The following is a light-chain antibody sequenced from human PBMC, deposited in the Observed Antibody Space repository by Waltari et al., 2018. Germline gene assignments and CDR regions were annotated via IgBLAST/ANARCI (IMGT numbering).Light chain of an antibody. J-gene: IGKJ5*01. Sequence: EIVLTQSPGTLSLSPGERATLSCRASQSVSSSFLAWYQQKPGQSPRLLIYEASTRATGIPDRFSGSGSGTDFTLTISRLEPEDFAVYYCQQSGGSFPITFGHGTRLEIK. CDR1: QSVSSSF. CDR2: EAS. V-gene: IGKV3-20*01. CDR3: QQSGGSFPIT.